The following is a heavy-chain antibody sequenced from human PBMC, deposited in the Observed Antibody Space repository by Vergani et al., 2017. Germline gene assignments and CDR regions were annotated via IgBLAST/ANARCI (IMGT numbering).Heavy chain of an antibody. Sequence: QVQLVQSGAEVKKPGASVKVSCKASGYTFTSYDINWVRQATGQGLEWMGWMNPNSGNTGYAQKFQGRVTITADESTSTAYMELSSLRSEDTAVYYCARGPIVGATHNHFDYWGQGTLVTVSS. D-gene: IGHD1-26*01. CDR2: MNPNSGNT. CDR3: ARGPIVGATHNHFDY. J-gene: IGHJ4*02. V-gene: IGHV1-8*01. CDR1: GYTFTSYD.